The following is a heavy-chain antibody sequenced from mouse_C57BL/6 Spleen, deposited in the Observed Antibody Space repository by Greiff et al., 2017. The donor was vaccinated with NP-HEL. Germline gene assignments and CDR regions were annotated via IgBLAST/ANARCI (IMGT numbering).Heavy chain of an antibody. CDR1: GYSITSGYY. Sequence: EVKLVESGPGLVKPSQSLSLTCSVTGYSITSGYYWNWIRQFPGNKLEWMGYISYDGSNNYNPSLKNRISITRDTSKNQFFLKLNSVTTEDTATYYCARGSSLAYWGQGTLVTVSA. D-gene: IGHD1-3*01. V-gene: IGHV3-6*01. CDR3: ARGSSLAY. CDR2: ISYDGSN. J-gene: IGHJ3*01.